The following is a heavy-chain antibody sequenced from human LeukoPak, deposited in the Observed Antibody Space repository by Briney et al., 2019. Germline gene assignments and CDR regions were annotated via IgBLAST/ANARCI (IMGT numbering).Heavy chain of an antibody. CDR2: ISSSSSYI. J-gene: IGHJ6*02. D-gene: IGHD4-17*01. Sequence: GGSLRLSCTASGFTFGDYALNWFRQAPGKGLEWVSSISSSSSYIYYADSVKGRFTISRGNAKNSLYLQMNSLRAEDTAVYYCARAGRTVTTSGMDVWGQGTTVTVSS. V-gene: IGHV3-21*01. CDR3: ARAGRTVTTSGMDV. CDR1: GFTFGDYA.